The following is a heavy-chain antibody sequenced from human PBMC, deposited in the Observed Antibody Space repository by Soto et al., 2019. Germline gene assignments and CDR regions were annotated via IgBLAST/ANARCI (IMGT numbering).Heavy chain of an antibody. V-gene: IGHV1-46*01. CDR3: ARGPPYRSGWHWFDP. CDR2: INPSGGST. Sequence: ASVKVSCKASGYTFISYYMHWVRQAPGQGLEWMGVINPSGGSTSYAQKFQGRVTMTRDTSTSTVYMELSSLRSEDTAVYYCARGPPYRSGWHWFDPWGQGTLVTVSS. CDR1: GYTFISYY. J-gene: IGHJ5*02. D-gene: IGHD6-19*01.